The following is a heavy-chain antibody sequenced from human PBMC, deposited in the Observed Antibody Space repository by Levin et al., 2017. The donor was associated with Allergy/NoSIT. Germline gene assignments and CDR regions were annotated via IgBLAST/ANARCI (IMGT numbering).Heavy chain of an antibody. J-gene: IGHJ4*02. Sequence: GGSLRLSCAASGFTFSSYAMSWVRQAPGKGLEWVSAISDSGRNTYYADSVKGRFTISRDNSKNTLFLQMNSLRAEDTAVYHCAMRGAGYYFDFWGQGTLVPVSS. CDR2: ISDSGRNT. V-gene: IGHV3-23*01. CDR1: GFTFSSYA. D-gene: IGHD6-19*01. CDR3: AMRGAGYYFDF.